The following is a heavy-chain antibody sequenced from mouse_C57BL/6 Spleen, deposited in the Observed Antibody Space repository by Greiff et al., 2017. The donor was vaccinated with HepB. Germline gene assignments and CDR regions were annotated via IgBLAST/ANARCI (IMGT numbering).Heavy chain of an antibody. D-gene: IGHD1-1*01. CDR1: GYAFSSYW. Sequence: VQLQQSGAELVKPGASVKISCKASGYAFSSYWMNWVKQRPGKGLEWIGQIYPGDGDTNYNGKFKGKATLTADKSSSTAYMQLSSLTSEDSAVYFCARSGYGSSAWFAYWGQRTLVTVSA. V-gene: IGHV1-80*01. J-gene: IGHJ3*01. CDR2: IYPGDGDT. CDR3: ARSGYGSSAWFAY.